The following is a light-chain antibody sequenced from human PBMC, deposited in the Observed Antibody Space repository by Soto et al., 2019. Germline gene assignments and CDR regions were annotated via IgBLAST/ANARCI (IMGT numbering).Light chain of an antibody. CDR2: DVN. CDR3: SSYTTIGTRV. CDR1: SSDVGAYNY. J-gene: IGLJ1*01. Sequence: QSALTQPASVSGSPGQSITISCTGTSSDVGAYNYVSWYQQHPGKAPKLMIYDVNSRPSGVSNRFSGSKSGNTASLTISGLQAEDESDYYCSSYTTIGTRVFGTGTKLTVL. V-gene: IGLV2-14*01.